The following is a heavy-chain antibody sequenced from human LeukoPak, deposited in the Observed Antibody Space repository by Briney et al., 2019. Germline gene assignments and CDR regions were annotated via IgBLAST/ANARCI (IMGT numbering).Heavy chain of an antibody. J-gene: IGHJ6*02. V-gene: IGHV3-66*01. Sequence: GGSLRLSCAAPGFTFSSNYMSWVRQAPGKGLEWVSVIYSGGSTYYSESVKGRFTISRDNSKNTLCLQMNILRAEDTAVYYCARDKGGGQSSGSSGGMDVWGQGTTVTVSS. D-gene: IGHD6-19*01. CDR1: GFTFSSNY. CDR3: ARDKGGGQSSGSSGGMDV. CDR2: IYSGGST.